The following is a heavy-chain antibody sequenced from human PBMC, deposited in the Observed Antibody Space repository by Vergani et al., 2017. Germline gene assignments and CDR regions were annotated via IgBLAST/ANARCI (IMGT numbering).Heavy chain of an antibody. D-gene: IGHD6-6*01. CDR3: ARWGIAARPYYYYYYMDV. CDR1: GGSISSYY. J-gene: IGHJ6*03. V-gene: IGHV4-59*01. CDR2: IYYSGST. Sequence: QVQLQESGPGLVKPSETLSLTCTVSGGSISSYYWSWIRQPPGKGLEWIGYIYYSGSTNYNPSLKSRVTISVDTSKNQFSLKLSSVTAADTAVYYCARWGIAARPYYYYYYMDVWGKGTTVTVSS.